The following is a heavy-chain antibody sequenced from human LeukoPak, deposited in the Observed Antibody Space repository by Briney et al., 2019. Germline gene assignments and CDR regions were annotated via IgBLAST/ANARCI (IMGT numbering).Heavy chain of an antibody. Sequence: PSQTLSLTCTVSGGSISSGDYYWSWIRQPPGKGLEWIGYIYYSGSTYHNPSLKSRVTISVDTSKNQFSLKLSSVTAADTAVYYCARVSLGDWFDPWGQGTLVTVSS. V-gene: IGHV4-30-4*01. CDR3: ARVSLGDWFDP. CDR1: GGSISSGDYY. J-gene: IGHJ5*02. CDR2: IYYSGST. D-gene: IGHD7-27*01.